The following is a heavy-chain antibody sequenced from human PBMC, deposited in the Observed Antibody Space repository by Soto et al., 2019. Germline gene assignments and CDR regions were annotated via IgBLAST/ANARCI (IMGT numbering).Heavy chain of an antibody. CDR3: AKGRGALTVVSNWFDP. V-gene: IGHV3-9*01. CDR2: INWNSGIT. CDR1: GFTFEDHA. J-gene: IGHJ5*02. D-gene: IGHD3-22*01. Sequence: VQLVESGGGLVQPGRSLRLSCAAIGFTFEDHAMHWIRQVPGKGLEWVAGINWNSGITGYADSVKGRFTISRDNANNSLHLEMNSLKTEDTAFYYCAKGRGALTVVSNWFDPWGQGTLVTVSS.